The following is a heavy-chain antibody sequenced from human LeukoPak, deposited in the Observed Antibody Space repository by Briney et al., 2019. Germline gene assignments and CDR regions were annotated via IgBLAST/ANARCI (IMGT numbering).Heavy chain of an antibody. J-gene: IGHJ4*02. Sequence: PGGSLRLSCAASGFTVSSNHMSWVRQAPGKGLEWVSVIYSGGSTYYADSVKGRFTISGDNSKNTLYLQMNSLRAEDTAVYYCASRLQLWDLFDYWGQGTLVTVSS. CDR1: GFTVSSNH. V-gene: IGHV3-66*01. D-gene: IGHD5-18*01. CDR2: IYSGGST. CDR3: ASRLQLWDLFDY.